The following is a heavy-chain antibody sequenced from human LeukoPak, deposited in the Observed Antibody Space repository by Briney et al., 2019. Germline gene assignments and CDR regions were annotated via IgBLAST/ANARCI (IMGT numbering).Heavy chain of an antibody. CDR3: ARGTLGYSGYDRYYYYYYMDV. CDR1: DGSFSGYY. V-gene: IGHV4-34*01. J-gene: IGHJ6*03. CDR2: INHSGST. Sequence: PSETLSLTCAVYDGSFSGYYWSWIRQPPGKGLEWIGEINHSGSTNYNPSLKSRVTISVDTSKNQFSLKLSSVTAADTAVYYCARGTLGYSGYDRYYYYYYMDVWGKGTTVTVSS. D-gene: IGHD5-12*01.